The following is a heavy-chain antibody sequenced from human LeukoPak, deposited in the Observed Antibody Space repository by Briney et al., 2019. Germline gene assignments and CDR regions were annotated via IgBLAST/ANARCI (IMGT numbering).Heavy chain of an antibody. CDR1: AFTFSSYA. D-gene: IGHD6-19*01. V-gene: IGHV3-66*01. CDR3: ASGSGWYRIDY. CDR2: IYSGGTT. J-gene: IGHJ4*02. Sequence: GGSLRLSCAASAFTFSSYAMSWVRQAPGKGLEWVSLIYSGGTTYYADSVKGRFTISRDNSKNTLYLQMNSVRAEDTAVYYCASGSGWYRIDYWGQGTLVTVSS.